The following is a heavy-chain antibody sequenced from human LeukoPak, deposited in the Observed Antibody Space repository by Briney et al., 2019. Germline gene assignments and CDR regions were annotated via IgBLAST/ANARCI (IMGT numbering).Heavy chain of an antibody. CDR3: ARRGSGSYRG. CDR2: IYHSGST. D-gene: IGHD3-10*01. J-gene: IGHJ4*02. Sequence: SETLSLTCTVSGGSISSGTYYWAWIRQPPGKGLEWIGTIYHSGSTYYNPSLKSRVTISVDTSKNQFSLKLSSVTAADTAVYYCARRGSGSYRGWGQGTLVTVSS. V-gene: IGHV4-39*07. CDR1: GGSISSGTYY.